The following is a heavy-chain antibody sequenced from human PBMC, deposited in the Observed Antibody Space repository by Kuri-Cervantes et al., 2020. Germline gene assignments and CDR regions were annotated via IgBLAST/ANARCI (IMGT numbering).Heavy chain of an antibody. CDR2: MNPNSGNT. J-gene: IGHJ6*03. V-gene: IGHV1-8*02. CDR1: GYTFTSYD. D-gene: IGHD2-15*01. Sequence: ASVKVSCKASGYTFTSYDINWVRQATGQGLEWMGWMNPNSGNTGYAQKFQGRVTMTRNTSISTAYMELSSLRSEDTAVYYCARHYCSGGSCYYYYYYMDVWGKGTTVTVSS. CDR3: ARHYCSGGSCYYYYYYMDV.